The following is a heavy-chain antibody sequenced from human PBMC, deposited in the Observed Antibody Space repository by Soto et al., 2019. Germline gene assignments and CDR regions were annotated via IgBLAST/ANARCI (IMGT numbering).Heavy chain of an antibody. V-gene: IGHV1-69*12. CDR3: ARPPSGRGYSFGMDV. Sequence: QVQLVQSGAEVKKPGSSVKVSCKASGGTFSSYAISWVRQAPGQGLEWMGGIIPIFGTANYAQKFQGRVTLPADESTSTAYMELCSLRSEDTAVYYCARPPSGRGYSFGMDVWGQGTTVTVSS. CDR2: IIPIFGTA. CDR1: GGTFSSYA. J-gene: IGHJ6*02. D-gene: IGHD2-15*01.